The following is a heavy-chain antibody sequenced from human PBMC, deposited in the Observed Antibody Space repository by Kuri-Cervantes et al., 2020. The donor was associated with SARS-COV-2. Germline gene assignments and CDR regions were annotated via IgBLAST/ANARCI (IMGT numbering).Heavy chain of an antibody. J-gene: IGHJ3*02. D-gene: IGHD3-22*01. Sequence: ASVKVSCKVSGYTLTELSMHWVRQAPGQGLEWMGWMNPNSGNTGYAQKFQGRVTMTRNTSISTAYMELSRLRSDDTAVYYCARGGFGTSFYYDSSGYYPVRAFDIWGQGTMVTVSS. CDR2: MNPNSGNT. CDR1: GYTLTELS. CDR3: ARGGFGTSFYYDSSGYYPVRAFDI. V-gene: IGHV1-8*01.